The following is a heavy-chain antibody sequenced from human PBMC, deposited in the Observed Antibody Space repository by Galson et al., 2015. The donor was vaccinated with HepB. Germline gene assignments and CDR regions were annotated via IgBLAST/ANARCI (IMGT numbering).Heavy chain of an antibody. V-gene: IGHV1-46*01. D-gene: IGHD3-16*01. Sequence: SVKVSCKASGYTFTSYYMHWVRQAPGQGLEWMGIINPSGGSTSYAQKFQGRVTMTRDTSTSTVYMELSSLRSEDTAVYYCARAWRGGGDWFDPWGQGTLVTVSS. J-gene: IGHJ5*02. CDR3: ARAWRGGGDWFDP. CDR1: GYTFTSYY. CDR2: INPSGGST.